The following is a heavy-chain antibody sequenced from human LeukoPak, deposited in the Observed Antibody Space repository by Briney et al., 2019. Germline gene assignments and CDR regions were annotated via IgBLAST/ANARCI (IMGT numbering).Heavy chain of an antibody. D-gene: IGHD5-18*01. CDR3: ARDSLRGYSYGYTGDY. J-gene: IGHJ4*02. CDR2: ISSSSSTI. Sequence: GGSLRLSCAASGFTFSSYSMDWVRQAPGKGLERVSYISSSSSTICYADSVKGRFTISRDNAKNSLYLQMNSLRAEDTAVYYCARDSLRGYSYGYTGDYWGQGTLVTVSS. V-gene: IGHV3-48*01. CDR1: GFTFSSYS.